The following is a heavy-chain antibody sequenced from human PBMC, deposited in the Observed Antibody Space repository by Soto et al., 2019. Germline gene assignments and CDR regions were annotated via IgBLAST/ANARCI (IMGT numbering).Heavy chain of an antibody. CDR2: ISSSGSTI. D-gene: IGHD5-12*01. V-gene: IGHV3-11*01. CDR1: GFTFSDYY. J-gene: IGHJ3*02. CDR3: VMNTGYDYAVDI. Sequence: PGGSLRLSCAASGFTFSDYYMSWLRQAPGKGLEWVSYISSSGSTIYYADSVKGRFTISRDNAKNSLYLQMNSLRAEDTAVYYCVMNTGYDYAVDILGQEAIVTIS.